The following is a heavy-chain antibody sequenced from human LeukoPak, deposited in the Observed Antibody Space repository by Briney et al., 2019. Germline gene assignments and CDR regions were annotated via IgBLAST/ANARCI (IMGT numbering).Heavy chain of an antibody. CDR1: GYTFTSYD. CDR2: MNPNSGNT. Sequence: ASVKVSCKASGYTFTSYDINWVRQATGQGLEWMGWMNPNSGNTGYARKFQGRVTVTRNTSISTTYMELSSLRSEDTAVYYCARGSRRNLLYFFDLWGQGTLVTVSS. D-gene: IGHD1-14*01. V-gene: IGHV1-8*01. J-gene: IGHJ4*02. CDR3: ARGSRRNLLYFFDL.